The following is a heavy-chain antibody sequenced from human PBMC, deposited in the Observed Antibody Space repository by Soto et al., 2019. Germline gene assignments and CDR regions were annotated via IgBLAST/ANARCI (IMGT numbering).Heavy chain of an antibody. V-gene: IGHV2-5*02. Sequence: QITLKESGPTLVKPTQTLTLTCTFSGFSLSSTRVAVGWIRQPPGKALEWLALIYWDDDKRYSPFLTSRLTTTKDTTNNPGILTMTTMDPVDTATYYCAHSVVAGLGYYFDYWGQGTLVTVSS. D-gene: IGHD6-19*01. CDR2: IYWDDDK. CDR3: AHSVVAGLGYYFDY. J-gene: IGHJ4*02. CDR1: GFSLSSTRVA.